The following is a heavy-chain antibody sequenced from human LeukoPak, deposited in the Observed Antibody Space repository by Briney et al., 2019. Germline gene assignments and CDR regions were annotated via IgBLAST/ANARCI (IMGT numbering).Heavy chain of an antibody. Sequence: PSQTLSLTCTVSGGSISSGSYYWSWIRQPPGKGLEWIGYIYYSGSTNYNPSLKSRVTISVDTSKNQFSLKLSSVTAADTAVYYCARHHSLGGSSSFDDAFDIWGQGTMVTVSS. V-gene: IGHV4-61*01. CDR3: ARHHSLGGSSSFDDAFDI. CDR1: GGSISSGSYY. D-gene: IGHD6-6*01. J-gene: IGHJ3*02. CDR2: IYYSGST.